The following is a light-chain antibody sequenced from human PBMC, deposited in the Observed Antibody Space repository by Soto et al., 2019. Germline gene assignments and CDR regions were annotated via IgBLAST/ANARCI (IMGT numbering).Light chain of an antibody. J-gene: IGKJ1*01. CDR3: QHYNSYSEA. V-gene: IGKV1-5*03. CDR1: QTISSW. Sequence: DIPMTPSPSTLAGSVGDKGTITFRASQTISSWLAWYQQKPGKAPKLLIYKASTLKSGVPSRFSGSGSGTEFTLTISSLQPDDFATYYCQHYNSYSEAFGQGTKVDIK. CDR2: KAS.